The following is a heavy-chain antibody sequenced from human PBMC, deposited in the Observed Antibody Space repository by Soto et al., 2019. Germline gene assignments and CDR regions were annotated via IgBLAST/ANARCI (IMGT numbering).Heavy chain of an antibody. Sequence: SVKVSCKASGGTFSSYAISWVRQAPGQGLEWMGGIIPIFGTANYAQKFQGRVTITADESTSTAYMELSSLRSEDTAGYYCARAPPPQNYYDSSGPMGYGAVDIWGQGTMVTVSS. CDR3: ARAPPPQNYYDSSGPMGYGAVDI. CDR2: IIPIFGTA. CDR1: GGTFSSYA. D-gene: IGHD3-22*01. V-gene: IGHV1-69*13. J-gene: IGHJ3*02.